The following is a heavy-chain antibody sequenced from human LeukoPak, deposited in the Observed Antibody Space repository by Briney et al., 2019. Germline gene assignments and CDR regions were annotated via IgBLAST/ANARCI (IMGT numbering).Heavy chain of an antibody. CDR2: FSGSTGNT. J-gene: IGHJ4*02. V-gene: IGHV3-23*01. CDR3: AKREASSFEY. D-gene: IGHD6-19*01. Sequence: GGSLRLSCVASGFTFSSSVMSWVRQAPGKGLEWVSTFSGSTGNTYYADSVKGRFTITRDNSKNTLYLQMNSLRAEDTAVYFCAKREASSFEYWGQGTLVTVSS. CDR1: GFTFSSSV.